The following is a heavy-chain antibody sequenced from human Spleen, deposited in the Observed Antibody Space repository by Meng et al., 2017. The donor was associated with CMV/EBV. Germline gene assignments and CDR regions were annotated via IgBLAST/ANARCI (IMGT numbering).Heavy chain of an antibody. CDR3: ARVYPKVGIFRAFDS. D-gene: IGHD1-26*01. J-gene: IGHJ4*02. Sequence: GESLKIYCAASGFIFDNYGMSWVRQAPGKGLEWVSAINWNGASIGYADSVKGRFTISRDNAKNSLYLQMNSLRADDTAVYYCARVYPKVGIFRAFDSWGQGTLVTVSS. V-gene: IGHV3-20*04. CDR2: INWNGASI. CDR1: GFIFDNYG.